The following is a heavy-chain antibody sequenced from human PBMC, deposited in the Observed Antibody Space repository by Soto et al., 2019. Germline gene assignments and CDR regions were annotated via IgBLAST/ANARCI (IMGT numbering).Heavy chain of an antibody. J-gene: IGHJ6*02. CDR2: IYYSGST. CDR1: GGSISSYY. CDR3: ARPGIKLWLSGYGMDV. D-gene: IGHD5-18*01. V-gene: IGHV4-39*01. Sequence: SETLSLTCTVSGGSISSYYWGWIRQPPVKGLEWIGSIYYSGSTYYNPSLKSRVTISVDTSKNQFSLKLSSVTAADTAVYYCARPGIKLWLSGYGMDVWGQGTTVTVSS.